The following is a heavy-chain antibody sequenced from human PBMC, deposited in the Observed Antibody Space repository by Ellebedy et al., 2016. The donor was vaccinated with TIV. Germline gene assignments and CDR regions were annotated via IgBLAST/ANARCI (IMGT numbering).Heavy chain of an antibody. CDR3: ARAGGRHSTGSGLY. CDR1: GFTFRGCW. D-gene: IGHD2-2*01. V-gene: IGHV3-7*03. CDR2: IKEDGSEA. J-gene: IGHJ4*02. Sequence: GESLKISCAASGFTFRGCWMSWVRQAPGKGLEWVANIKEDGSEAYYVDSVKGRFTISRDNAKNSLYLQMSNLRAEDTAVFYCARAGGRHSTGSGLYWGQGTRVIVST.